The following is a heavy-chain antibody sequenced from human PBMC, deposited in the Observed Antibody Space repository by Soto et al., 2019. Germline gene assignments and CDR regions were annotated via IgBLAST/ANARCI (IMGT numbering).Heavy chain of an antibody. V-gene: IGHV3-23*01. CDR3: ANLYQLLGNFDY. CDR1: GFTFSSYA. Sequence: GGSLRLSCAASGFTFSSYAMSWVRQAPGKGLEWVSAISGSGGSTYYADSVKGRFTISRDNSKNTLYLQMNSLRAEDTAVYYCANLYQLLGNFDYWGQGTLVTVSS. D-gene: IGHD2-2*01. CDR2: ISGSGGST. J-gene: IGHJ4*02.